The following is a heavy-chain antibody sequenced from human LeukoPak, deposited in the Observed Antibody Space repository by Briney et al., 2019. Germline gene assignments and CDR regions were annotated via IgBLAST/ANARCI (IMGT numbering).Heavy chain of an antibody. J-gene: IGHJ4*02. Sequence: SGTLSLTCAVSGGSISGDSWWSWVRQSPGKGLEWIGEIHHSGDTDYNSSLKSRVTISLDKSKTQFSLTLNSVTAADTAVYYCARVAWIPIGGVIVTAFDYWGQGTLVTVSS. CDR2: IHHSGDT. CDR3: ARVAWIPIGGVIVTAFDY. V-gene: IGHV4-4*02. D-gene: IGHD3-16*02. CDR1: GGSISGDSW.